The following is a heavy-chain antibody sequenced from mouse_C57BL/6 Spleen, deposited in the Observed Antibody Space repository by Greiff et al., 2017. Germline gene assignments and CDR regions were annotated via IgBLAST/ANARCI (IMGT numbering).Heavy chain of an antibody. CDR2: ISPSSGYT. CDR1: GYTFTRYW. J-gene: IGHJ3*01. Sequence: VQLQESGAELAKPGASVKLSCKASGYTFTRYWMHWVKQGPGQGLEWIGYISPSSGYTKYNQKFKDKATVTADKSSSTAYMQLSSLTYEDSAVYYCANYDYDVGFAYWGQGTLVTVSA. V-gene: IGHV1-7*01. CDR3: ANYDYDVGFAY. D-gene: IGHD2-4*01.